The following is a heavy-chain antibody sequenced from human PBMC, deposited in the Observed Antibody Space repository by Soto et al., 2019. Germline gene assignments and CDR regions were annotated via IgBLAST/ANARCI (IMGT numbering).Heavy chain of an antibody. Sequence: PSATLSLTCAVDGVSFSGYYWSWIRQPPGKAPDWIGAIKHIGSTNYTPSLKSRVTISVDTSKNQFSLKLSSVNAAGTAVYYCARLMYSSSWYYFDYWGQGTRVTVSS. CDR3: ARLMYSSSWYYFDY. D-gene: IGHD6-13*01. CDR1: GVSFSGYY. V-gene: IGHV4-34*01. J-gene: IGHJ4*02. CDR2: IKHIGST.